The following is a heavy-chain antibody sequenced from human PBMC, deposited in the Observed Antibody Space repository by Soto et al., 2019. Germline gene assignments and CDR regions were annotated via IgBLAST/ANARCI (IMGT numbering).Heavy chain of an antibody. Sequence: GASVKVSCKASGGTFSSYAISWVRQAPGQGLEWMGGIIPIFGTANYAQKFQGRVTITADESTSTAYMELSSLRSEDTAVYYCARAGRYDSSGHAPGPAEDWGQGTLVTVSS. V-gene: IGHV1-69*13. D-gene: IGHD3-22*01. CDR2: IIPIFGTA. CDR1: GGTFSSYA. CDR3: ARAGRYDSSGHAPGPAED. J-gene: IGHJ4*02.